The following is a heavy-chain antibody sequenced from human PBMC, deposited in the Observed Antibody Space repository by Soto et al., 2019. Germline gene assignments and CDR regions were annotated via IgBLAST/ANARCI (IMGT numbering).Heavy chain of an antibody. J-gene: IGHJ6*02. D-gene: IGHD4-17*01. CDR3: ARETLSGDSVLYYYGMDV. V-gene: IGHV1-46*01. CDR2: INPSGGGT. CDR1: GYTFSSYY. Sequence: QVQLVQSGAEVKKPGASVKVSCKASGYTFSSYYMHWVRQAPGQGLEWMGTINPSGGGTSYAQKFQGRVTMTRDTSTSTVYMELSSLRSEDTAVYYCARETLSGDSVLYYYGMDVWGQGTTVTVSS.